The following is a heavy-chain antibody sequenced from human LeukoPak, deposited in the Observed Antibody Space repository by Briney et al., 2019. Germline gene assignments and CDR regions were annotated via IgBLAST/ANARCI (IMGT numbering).Heavy chain of an antibody. V-gene: IGHV4-59*01. CDR1: GSSISTYY. CDR3: ARGRWLVNY. CDR2: IYYNEST. D-gene: IGHD6-19*01. J-gene: IGHJ4*02. Sequence: SETLSLTCTVSGSSISTYYWSWIRQPVGKGLEWIGYIYYNESTNYNPSVKSRVAISADTSKNQFSLKLRSVTAADTAVYYCARGRWLVNYWGQGTLVTVSS.